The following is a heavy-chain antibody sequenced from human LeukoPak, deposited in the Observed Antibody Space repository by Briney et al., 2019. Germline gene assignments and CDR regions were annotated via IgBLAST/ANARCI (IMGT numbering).Heavy chain of an antibody. V-gene: IGHV4-4*07. J-gene: IGHJ4*02. Sequence: PSETLSLTCTVSGGSISSYYWSWIRQPAGKGLEWIGRIYTSGSTNHNPSLKSRVTMSVDTSKNQFSLKLTSVTAADTAVYYCASGPSINFDYWGQGTLVTVSS. CDR2: IYTSGST. CDR1: GGSISSYY. D-gene: IGHD3-10*01. CDR3: ASGPSINFDY.